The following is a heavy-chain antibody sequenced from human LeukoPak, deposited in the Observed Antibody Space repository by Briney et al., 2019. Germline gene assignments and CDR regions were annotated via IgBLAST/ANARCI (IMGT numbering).Heavy chain of an antibody. CDR3: ARVPSTYGMDV. CDR2: ITKSSDII. V-gene: IGHV3-48*04. CDR1: GFTLSSYN. J-gene: IGHJ6*02. Sequence: GGSLRLSCAASGFTLSSYNMNWVRQAPGKGLEWVSYITKSSDIIYYGASVKGRFTISRDNAKNSLYLQMNSLRAEDTAVYYCARVPSTYGMDVWGQGTTVTVSS. D-gene: IGHD2-2*01.